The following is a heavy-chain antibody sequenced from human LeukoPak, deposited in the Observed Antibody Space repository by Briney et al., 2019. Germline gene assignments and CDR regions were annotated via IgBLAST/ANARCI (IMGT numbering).Heavy chain of an antibody. V-gene: IGHV3-74*01. CDR3: ARAPSEIGGYYPEYFRH. Sequence: PGGSLRLSCAASGFTFSSYWMHWVRQAPGKGLVWVSRIKSDGSTNYADSVKGRFTISRDKAKNTVSLQMNSLRAEDTGVYYCARAPSEIGGYYPEYFRHWGQGTLVTVSS. CDR2: IKSDGST. J-gene: IGHJ1*01. CDR1: GFTFSSYW. D-gene: IGHD3-22*01.